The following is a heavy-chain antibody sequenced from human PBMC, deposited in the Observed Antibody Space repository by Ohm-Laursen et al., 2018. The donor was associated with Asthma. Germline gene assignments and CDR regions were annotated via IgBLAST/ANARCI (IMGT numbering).Heavy chain of an antibody. CDR3: ASQPYDSSGYYFAY. V-gene: IGHV3-23*01. J-gene: IGHJ4*02. Sequence: SLRLSCAAPGFTFSSYAMSWVRQAPGKGLEWVSAISGSGGSTYYADSVKGRFTFSRDNSKNTLYLQMNSLRAEDTAVYYCASQPYDSSGYYFAYWGQGTLVTVSS. CDR2: ISGSGGST. D-gene: IGHD3-22*01. CDR1: GFTFSSYA.